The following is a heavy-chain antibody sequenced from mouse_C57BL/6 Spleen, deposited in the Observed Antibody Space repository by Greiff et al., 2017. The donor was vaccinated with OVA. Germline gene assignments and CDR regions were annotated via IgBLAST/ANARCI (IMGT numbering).Heavy chain of an antibody. CDR2: IRNKANNHAT. CDR1: GFTFSDAW. Sequence: EVKLMESGGGLVQPGGSMKLSCAASGFTFSDAWMDWVRQSPEKGLEWVAEIRNKANNHATYYAESVKGRFTISRDDSKSSVYLQMNSLRAEDTGIDYCTRSGNYGPYFDVWGTGTTVTVAS. V-gene: IGHV6-6*01. J-gene: IGHJ1*03. D-gene: IGHD1-1*01. CDR3: TRSGNYGPYFDV.